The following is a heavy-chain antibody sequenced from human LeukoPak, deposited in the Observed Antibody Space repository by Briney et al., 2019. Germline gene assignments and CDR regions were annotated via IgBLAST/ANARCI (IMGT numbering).Heavy chain of an antibody. D-gene: IGHD3-10*01. CDR3: ARVLRFGELNADFDI. CDR2: IIPIVGTA. J-gene: IGHJ3*02. CDR1: GGTFTIYA. Sequence: SVKVSFKASGGTFTIYAISWVRHAPAQGLEWIGGIIPIVGTANSAQTFQGRVTITSDESTTTAYMNLASRRPEDTAVYCCARVLRFGELNADFDIWGQGKMVTVSS. V-gene: IGHV1-69*13.